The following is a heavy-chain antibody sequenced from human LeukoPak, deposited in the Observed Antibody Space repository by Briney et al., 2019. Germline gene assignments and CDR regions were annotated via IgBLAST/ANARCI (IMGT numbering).Heavy chain of an antibody. CDR1: GGSITSYY. V-gene: IGHV4-59*01. D-gene: IGHD3-10*01. CDR2: IHSSGTT. CDR3: ARGDTMLRGVIDEIDP. Sequence: PSETLSLTCTVSGGSITSYYWTWIRQPPGKGLEWIGCIHSSGTTNYNPSLKSRVTISLGTSKNQFSLKMSSVTAVDTAVYYCARGDTMLRGVIDEIDPWGQGTLVTVSS. J-gene: IGHJ5*02.